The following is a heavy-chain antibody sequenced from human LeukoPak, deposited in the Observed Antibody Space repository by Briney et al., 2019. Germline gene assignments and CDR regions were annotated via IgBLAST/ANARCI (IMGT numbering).Heavy chain of an antibody. D-gene: IGHD6-13*01. CDR3: ARIGAGSSRDY. J-gene: IGHJ4*02. CDR2: IVGSSST. V-gene: IGHV3-21*01. Sequence: TGGSLRLSCAASGFTFSNFAMTWVRQAPGKGLEWVSSIVGSSSTYYADSPKGRLTISRDNAKNSLYLHMNSLRAEDTAVYYCARIGAGSSRDYWGQGTLVTVSS. CDR1: GFTFSNFA.